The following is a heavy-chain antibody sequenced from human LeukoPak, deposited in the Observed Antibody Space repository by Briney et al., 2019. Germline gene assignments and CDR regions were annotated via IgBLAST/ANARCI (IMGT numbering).Heavy chain of an antibody. V-gene: IGHV1-2*02. Sequence: ASVKVSCKASGYTFTGYYIHWVRQAPGQGLQWMGWINSNSGGTNYAQKLQGRVTMTTDTSTSTAYMELRSLRSDDTAVYYCARELYSSGWYGVDYWGQGTLVTVSS. D-gene: IGHD6-19*01. CDR1: GYTFTGYY. CDR2: INSNSGGT. CDR3: ARELYSSGWYGVDY. J-gene: IGHJ4*02.